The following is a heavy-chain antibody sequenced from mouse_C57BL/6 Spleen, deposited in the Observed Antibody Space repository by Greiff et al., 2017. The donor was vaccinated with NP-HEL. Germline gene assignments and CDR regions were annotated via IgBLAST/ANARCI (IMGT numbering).Heavy chain of an antibody. Sequence: EVKLVESGEGLVKPGGSLKLSCAASGFTFSSYAMSWVRQTPEKRLEWVAYISSGGDYIYYADTVKGRFTISRDNARNTLYLQMSRLKSEDTAMYYCTRAAYDYDGSGYAMDYWGQGTSVTVSS. J-gene: IGHJ4*01. CDR3: TRAAYDYDGSGYAMDY. V-gene: IGHV5-9-1*02. CDR2: ISSGGDYI. D-gene: IGHD2-4*01. CDR1: GFTFSSYA.